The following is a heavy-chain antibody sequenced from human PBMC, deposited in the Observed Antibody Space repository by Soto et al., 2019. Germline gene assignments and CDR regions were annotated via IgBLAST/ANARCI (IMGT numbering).Heavy chain of an antibody. Sequence: EVQLVESGGGLVQPGGSLRLSCAASGFTFNIYWMHWVRQVPGKGPVWVSRIKGDGSITQYADSVQGRFTISRDNAKNTLYLQMNSLRAEYTAVYYCTRDRKDWGQGTLVTVSS. CDR1: GFTFNIYW. V-gene: IGHV3-74*03. CDR2: IKGDGSIT. CDR3: TRDRKD. J-gene: IGHJ4*02.